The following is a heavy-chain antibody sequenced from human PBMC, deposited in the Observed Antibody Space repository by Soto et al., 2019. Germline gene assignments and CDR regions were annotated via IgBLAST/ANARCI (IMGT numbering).Heavy chain of an antibody. CDR2: FDPEDGET. CDR3: ATQNYDILTGHPRGYFYYGMDV. J-gene: IGHJ6*02. CDR1: GYTLTELS. Sequence: VASVKVSCKVSGYTLTELSMHWVRQAPGKGLEWMGGFDPEDGETIYAQKFQGRVTMTEDTSTDTAYMELSSLRSEDTAVYYCATQNYDILTGHPRGYFYYGMDVWGQGTKVTVSS. D-gene: IGHD3-9*01. V-gene: IGHV1-24*01.